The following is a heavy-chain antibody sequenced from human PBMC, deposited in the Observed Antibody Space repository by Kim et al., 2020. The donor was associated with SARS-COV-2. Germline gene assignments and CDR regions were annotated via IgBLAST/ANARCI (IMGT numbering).Heavy chain of an antibody. V-gene: IGHV4-39*01. Sequence: YSNPSSRSRVTISVDTSKNQFSLKLSSLTAADTAVYYCARRPDAFDIWGQGTIVTVSS. J-gene: IGHJ3*02. CDR3: ARRPDAFDI.